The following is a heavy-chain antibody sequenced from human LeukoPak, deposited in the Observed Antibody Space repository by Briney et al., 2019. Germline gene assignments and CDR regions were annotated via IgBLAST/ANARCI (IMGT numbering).Heavy chain of an antibody. D-gene: IGHD4-17*01. CDR2: INPSGGST. Sequence: ASVTVSCKASGYTFTSYYMHWVRQAPGQGLEWMGIINPSGGSTSYAQKFQGRVTMTRDMSTSTVYMELSSLRSEDTAVYYCARSRGPNYGDYELDYWGQGTLVTVSS. J-gene: IGHJ4*02. V-gene: IGHV1-46*01. CDR3: ARSRGPNYGDYELDY. CDR1: GYTFTSYY.